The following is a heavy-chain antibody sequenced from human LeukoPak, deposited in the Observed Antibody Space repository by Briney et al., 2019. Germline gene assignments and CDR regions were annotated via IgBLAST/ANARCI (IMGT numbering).Heavy chain of an antibody. J-gene: IGHJ4*02. D-gene: IGHD2-21*01. V-gene: IGHV3-23*01. CDR1: GFTFSSYA. Sequence: PGGSLRLFCAASGFTFSSYAMSWVRQAPGKGLEWVSSITRSGAATYYADSVKGRFTISRDNSDNTLYLQMNSLRAEDTAVYYCAKDRPNYYGSNGHCYKLNGDCWGQGTLVTVSS. CDR2: ITRSGAAT. CDR3: AKDRPNYYGSNGHCYKLNGDC.